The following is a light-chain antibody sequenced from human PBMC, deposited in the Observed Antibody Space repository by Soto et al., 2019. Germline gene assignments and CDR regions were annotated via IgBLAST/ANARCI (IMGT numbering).Light chain of an antibody. CDR2: AAS. Sequence: EIVLTQSPVTLSLSPGERATLSCRASQSVSSYLAWYQQKPGQAPRLLIYAASTRATGIPVRFSGSGSGTDFTLTISRLEPEDFAVYYCQQHGSSPITFGQGTRLEIK. CDR3: QQHGSSPIT. J-gene: IGKJ5*01. V-gene: IGKV3-20*01. CDR1: QSVSSY.